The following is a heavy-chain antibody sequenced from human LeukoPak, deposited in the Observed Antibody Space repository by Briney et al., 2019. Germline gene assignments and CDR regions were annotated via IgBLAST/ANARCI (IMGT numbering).Heavy chain of an antibody. J-gene: IGHJ6*02. CDR3: ARESHCSSTSCYGYYYYYGMDV. CDR1: GFTFSSYW. V-gene: IGHV3-7*01. D-gene: IGHD2-2*01. Sequence: GGSLRLSCAASGFTFSSYWMSWVRQAPGKGLEWVANIKQDGSEKYYVDSVKGRFTISRDNAKNSLYLQMNSLRAEDTAVYYCARESHCSSTSCYGYYYYYGMDVWGQGTTVTVSS. CDR2: IKQDGSEK.